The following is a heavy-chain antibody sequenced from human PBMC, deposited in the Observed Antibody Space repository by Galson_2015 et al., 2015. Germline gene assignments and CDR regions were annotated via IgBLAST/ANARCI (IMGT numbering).Heavy chain of an antibody. CDR1: GFTFSSSA. J-gene: IGHJ4*02. CDR2: LSKTDTA. Sequence: SLRLSCAASGFTFSSSAMNWVRQAPGKGLEWVSVLSKTDTAYYVDSVRGRFTISRDNSKNTVYLQMDYLTVDDTAVYYCARGRGFIFDFWGQGTLVTVSS. CDR3: ARGRGFIFDF. V-gene: IGHV3-23*05. D-gene: IGHD3-10*01.